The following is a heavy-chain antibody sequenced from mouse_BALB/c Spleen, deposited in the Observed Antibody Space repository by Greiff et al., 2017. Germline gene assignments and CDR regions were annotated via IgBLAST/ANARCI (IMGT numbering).Heavy chain of an antibody. CDR2: ISSGGGST. CDR3: ARHGEIYYGNYGFAY. CDR1: GFAFSSYD. J-gene: IGHJ3*01. V-gene: IGHV5-12-1*01. Sequence: EVKLMESGGGLVKPGGSLKLSCAASGFAFSSYDMSWVRQTPEKRLEWVAYISSGGGSTYYPDTVKGRFTISRDNAKNTLYLQMSSLKSEDTAMYYCARHGEIYYGNYGFAYWGQGTLVTVSA. D-gene: IGHD2-1*01.